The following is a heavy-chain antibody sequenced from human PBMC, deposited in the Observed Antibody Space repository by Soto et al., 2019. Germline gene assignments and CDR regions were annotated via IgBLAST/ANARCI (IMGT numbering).Heavy chain of an antibody. Sequence: QVQLVQSGAEVKKPGSSVKVSCKASGGTFRTSAISWVRQAPGQGLEWVGGIMPVFRRPKYAQNFKDRVTITADESTSTADRELNSLKSDDTAVYYGARDKDRLKLGGTYYFILDAWGKGTAVTVSS. CDR3: ARDKDRLKLGGTYYFILDA. D-gene: IGHD3-10*01. J-gene: IGHJ6*04. CDR2: IMPVFRRP. V-gene: IGHV1-69*12. CDR1: GGTFRTSA.